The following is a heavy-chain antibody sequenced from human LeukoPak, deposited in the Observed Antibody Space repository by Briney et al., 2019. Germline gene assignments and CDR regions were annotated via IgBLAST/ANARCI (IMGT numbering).Heavy chain of an antibody. V-gene: IGHV3-30*04. CDR3: ARDPGVATMEYYFDY. J-gene: IGHJ4*02. CDR2: ISYDGSNK. D-gene: IGHD5-24*01. CDR1: GFTFSSYA. Sequence: GGSLRLSCAASGFTFSSYAMHWVRQAPGKGLEWVAVISYDGSNKYYADSVKGRFTISRDNSKNTLYLQMNSLRAEDTAVYYCARDPGVATMEYYFDYWGQGTLVTVSS.